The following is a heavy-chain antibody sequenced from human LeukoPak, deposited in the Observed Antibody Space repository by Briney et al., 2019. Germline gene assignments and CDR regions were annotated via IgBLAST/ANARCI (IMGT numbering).Heavy chain of an antibody. J-gene: IGHJ4*02. CDR1: GGSVSSYY. CDR2: MYYSGST. CDR3: ARGLWGYSYGSFY. Sequence: SPSETLSLTCTVSGGSVSSYYWSWIRQPPGKGLEWIGYMYYSGSTNYNPSLKSRVTISIDTSKNQFSLKLTSVTAADTAVYYCARGLWGYSYGSFYWGQGTLVTVSS. D-gene: IGHD5-18*01. V-gene: IGHV4-59*02.